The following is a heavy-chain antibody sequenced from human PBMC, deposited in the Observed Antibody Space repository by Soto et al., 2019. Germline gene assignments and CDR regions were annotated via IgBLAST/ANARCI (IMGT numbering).Heavy chain of an antibody. V-gene: IGHV3-23*01. Sequence: VQLLESGGGLVQPGGSLRLSCAASGFTFSSYAMSWVRQAPGKGLEWVSAISGSGGSTYYADSVKGRFTISRDNSKNTLYLQMNSLRAEDTAVYYCAISPYYYDSSGYYYVRYFDYWGQGTLVTVSS. J-gene: IGHJ4*02. CDR3: AISPYYYDSSGYYYVRYFDY. CDR1: GFTFSSYA. CDR2: ISGSGGST. D-gene: IGHD3-22*01.